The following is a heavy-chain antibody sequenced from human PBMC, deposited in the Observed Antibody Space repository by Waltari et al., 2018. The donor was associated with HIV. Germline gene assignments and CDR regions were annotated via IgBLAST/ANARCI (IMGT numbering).Heavy chain of an antibody. Sequence: QVQLLESGPGMVKPSETLSLNCAVSGYSISSEYDWGWIRQPPGKGLEWIGSASRSGSTYYSPSLKIRFTISLDTSKNQFSLKLNSVAAADTAVYYCGSGSRRGHSHGIDYWGQGTLVTVSS. V-gene: IGHV4-38-2*01. CDR3: GSGSRRGHSHGIDY. J-gene: IGHJ4*02. CDR2: ASRSGST. CDR1: GYSISSEYD. D-gene: IGHD5-18*01.